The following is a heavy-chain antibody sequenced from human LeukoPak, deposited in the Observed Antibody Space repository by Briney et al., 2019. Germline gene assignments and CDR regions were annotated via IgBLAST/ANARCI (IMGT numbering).Heavy chain of an antibody. CDR3: ASRGYCSSTSCYTEYYFDY. J-gene: IGHJ4*02. CDR1: GGSISSSSYY. D-gene: IGHD2-2*02. Sequence: PSETLSLTCTVSGGSISSSSYYWGWIRQPPGKGLEWIGSIYYSGSTYYNPSLKSRVTISVDTSKNQFSLKLSSVTAADPAVYYCASRGYCSSTSCYTEYYFDYWGQGTLVTVSS. V-gene: IGHV4-39*01. CDR2: IYYSGST.